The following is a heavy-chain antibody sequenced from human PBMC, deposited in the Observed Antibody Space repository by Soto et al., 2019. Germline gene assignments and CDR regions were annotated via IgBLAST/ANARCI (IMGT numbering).Heavy chain of an antibody. Sequence: PGESLKISCKGSGYRFTSYWIGWVRQMPGKGLEWMGIIYPGDSDTRYSPSFQGQVTMSVDRSITTAYLQWSSLKASDTAIYYCAKSSGDYLYYFDYPGQTTPVTVSS. CDR1: GYRFTSYW. V-gene: IGHV5-51*01. CDR2: IYPGDSDT. D-gene: IGHD1-26*01. J-gene: IGHJ4*02. CDR3: AKSSGDYLYYFDY.